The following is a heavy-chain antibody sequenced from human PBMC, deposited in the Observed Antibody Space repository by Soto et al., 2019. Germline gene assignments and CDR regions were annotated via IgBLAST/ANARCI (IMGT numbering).Heavy chain of an antibody. J-gene: IGHJ5*02. CDR1: GFSLRTSGVG. CDR2: IYWNDDK. Sequence: SGPTLVNPTQTLTLTCIFSGFSLRTSGVGVGWIRQPPGKALEWLGFIYWNDDKRYSPSLKSRLTITKDTSKNQVVLTMTNMEPVDTATYYCAKSGSSGWYGWFDPWGQGTLVTVSS. D-gene: IGHD6-19*01. CDR3: AKSGSSGWYGWFDP. V-gene: IGHV2-5*01.